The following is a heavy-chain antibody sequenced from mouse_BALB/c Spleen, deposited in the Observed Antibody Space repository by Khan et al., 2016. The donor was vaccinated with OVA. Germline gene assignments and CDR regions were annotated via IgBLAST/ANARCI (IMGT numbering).Heavy chain of an antibody. CDR1: GFPITSGYY. Sequence: VQLQESGPGLVKPSQSLFLACSITGFPITSGYYWIWIRQSPGKPLEWMGYITHSGETFYNPSLQSPISITRETSKNQFFLQLNSVTTEDTASDYCAGDYYGYWYFDVWGAGTTVTVSS. CDR3: AGDYYGYWYFDV. J-gene: IGHJ1*01. CDR2: ITHSGET. V-gene: IGHV12-3*02. D-gene: IGHD1-1*01.